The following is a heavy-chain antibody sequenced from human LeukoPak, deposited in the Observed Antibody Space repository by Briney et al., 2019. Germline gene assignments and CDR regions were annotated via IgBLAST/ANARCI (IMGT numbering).Heavy chain of an antibody. J-gene: IGHJ4*02. CDR3: AKDSTGYGSGNYDF. D-gene: IGHD3-10*01. CDR2: ISGSGGST. Sequence: QPGGSLRLSCAASGFTFGSYAMSWVRQAPGKGLEWVSSISGSGGSTYYADSVKGRFTISRDNSKKTLYLQMNSLRAEDTAVYYCAKDSTGYGSGNYDFWGQGTLVTVSS. V-gene: IGHV3-23*01. CDR1: GFTFGSYA.